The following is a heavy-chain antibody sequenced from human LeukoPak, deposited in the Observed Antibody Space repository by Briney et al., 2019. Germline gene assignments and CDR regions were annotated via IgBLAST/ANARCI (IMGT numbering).Heavy chain of an antibody. D-gene: IGHD3-10*01. CDR2: INPHSGGT. J-gene: IGHJ4*02. Sequence: ASVKVSCKASGYTFTDYYMHWVRQAPGQGLEWMGWINPHSGGTNYAQKFQGRVTMTRDTSISTAYMELSRLRSDDTAVYYCARDSDTMVRGVMNYWGQGTLVTVSS. CDR1: GYTFTDYY. V-gene: IGHV1-2*02. CDR3: ARDSDTMVRGVMNY.